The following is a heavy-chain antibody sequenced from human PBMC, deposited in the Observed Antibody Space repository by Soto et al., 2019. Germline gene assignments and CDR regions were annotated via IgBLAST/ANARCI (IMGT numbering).Heavy chain of an antibody. CDR2: IIPIFGTA. CDR3: ARAYSPTPWIAVAGRFDP. CDR1: GGTFSSYA. V-gene: IGHV1-69*13. D-gene: IGHD6-19*01. Sequence: GASVKVSCKASGGTFSSYAISWVRQAPGQGLEWMGGIIPIFGTANYAQKFQGRVTITADESTSTAYMELSSLRSEDTAVYYCARAYSPTPWIAVAGRFDPWGQGTLVTVSS. J-gene: IGHJ5*02.